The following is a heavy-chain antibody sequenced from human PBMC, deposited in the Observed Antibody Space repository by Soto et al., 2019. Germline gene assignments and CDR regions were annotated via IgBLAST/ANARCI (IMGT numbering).Heavy chain of an antibody. CDR2: INPGDSDT. V-gene: IGHV5-51*01. Sequence: PGESLKISCEGSGFSFSKYKIGWVRQMPGKGLEWMGIINPGDSDTRYSPSFQGQVTISADKSISTAYLQWSTLKASDTAMYYCARQVMVRGYMDVWGKGTTVTVSS. J-gene: IGHJ6*03. CDR1: GFSFSKYK. CDR3: ARQVMVRGYMDV. D-gene: IGHD3-10*01.